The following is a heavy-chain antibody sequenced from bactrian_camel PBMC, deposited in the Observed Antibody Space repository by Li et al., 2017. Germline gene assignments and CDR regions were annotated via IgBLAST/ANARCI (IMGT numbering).Heavy chain of an antibody. CDR1: GFTFSSYA. J-gene: IGHJ4*01. CDR2: INRGGGSK. D-gene: IGHD3*01. CDR3: SKRNSATWKQYELDRP. V-gene: IGHV3S40*01. Sequence: QLVESGGGSVQPGGSLTLSCTASGFTFSSYAMSWVRQTPGKGLEWVSSINRGGGSKYYGDSVKGRFTISRDNAANTVYLQLNSLKTEDTAMYYCSKRNSATWKQYELDRPGGQGTQVTVS.